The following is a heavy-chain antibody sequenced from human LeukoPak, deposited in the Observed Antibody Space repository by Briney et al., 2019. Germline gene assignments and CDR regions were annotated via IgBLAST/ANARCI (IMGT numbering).Heavy chain of an antibody. CDR3: ARLSGVLGQLDSYYFDY. CDR2: ISAYNGNT. D-gene: IGHD6-13*01. Sequence: ASVKVSCKASGYTFTSYGISWVRQAPGQGLEWMGWISAYNGNTNYARKLQGRVTMTTDTSTSTAYIELRSLRSDDTAVYYCARLSGVLGQLDSYYFDYWGQGTLVTVSS. CDR1: GYTFTSYG. V-gene: IGHV1-18*01. J-gene: IGHJ4*02.